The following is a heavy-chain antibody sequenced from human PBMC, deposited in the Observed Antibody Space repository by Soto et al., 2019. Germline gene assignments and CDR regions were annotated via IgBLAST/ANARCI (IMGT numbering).Heavy chain of an antibody. J-gene: IGHJ5*02. CDR3: AKGYRSSWYWLDH. Sequence: PGESLKISCKGSGHSFTSYWISWVRQMPGKGLEWMGRIDPSDSYTKYSPSFQGHVTMSADKSISTAYLQWSSLKASDTAIYYCAKGYRSSWYWLDHWGQGTLVTVSS. CDR2: IDPSDSYT. CDR1: GHSFTSYW. D-gene: IGHD6-13*01. V-gene: IGHV5-10-1*01.